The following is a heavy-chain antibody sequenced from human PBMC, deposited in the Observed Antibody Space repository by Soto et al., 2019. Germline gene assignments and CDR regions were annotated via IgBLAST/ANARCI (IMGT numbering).Heavy chain of an antibody. CDR1: GFTFSSYS. D-gene: IGHD3-10*01. Sequence: GGSLRLSCAASGFTFSSYSMNWVRQAPGKGLEWVSYISSSSSTIYYADSVKGRFTISRDNAKNSLYLQMNSLRDEDTAVYYYARDPTVLNIISAKRNSPKGFNWFDPWGQGTLVTVSS. CDR2: ISSSSSTI. J-gene: IGHJ5*02. V-gene: IGHV3-48*02. CDR3: ARDPTVLNIISAKRNSPKGFNWFDP.